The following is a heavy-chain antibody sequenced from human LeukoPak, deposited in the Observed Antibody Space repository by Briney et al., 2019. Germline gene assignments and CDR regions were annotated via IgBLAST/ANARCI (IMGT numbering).Heavy chain of an antibody. V-gene: IGHV1-18*01. CDR2: ISAYNGNT. Sequence: GASVKVSCKASGYTFTSYGISWVRQAPGQGLEWMGWISAYNGNTNYAQKLQGRVTMTTDTSTSTAYMELRSLRSDDTAVYYCASVRDQLLYVSYFDYWGQGTLVTVSS. D-gene: IGHD2-2*02. CDR3: ASVRDQLLYVSYFDY. CDR1: GYTFTSYG. J-gene: IGHJ4*02.